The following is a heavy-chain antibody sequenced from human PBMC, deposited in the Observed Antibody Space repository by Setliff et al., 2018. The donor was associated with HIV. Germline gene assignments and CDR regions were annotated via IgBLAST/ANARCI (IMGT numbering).Heavy chain of an antibody. CDR2: IYYTGST. CDR3: ARLRTAPAGRLYPPGY. Sequence: SETLSLTCAVSGGSIISSTFYWGWTRQPPGKGLEWIGTIYYTGSTYYNPSLKSRLTISVDTSKNQLSLRLTSVTATDTAVYYCARLRTAPAGRLYPPGYWGQGTLVTVSS. J-gene: IGHJ4*02. CDR1: GGSIISSTFY. D-gene: IGHD6-13*01. V-gene: IGHV4-39*01.